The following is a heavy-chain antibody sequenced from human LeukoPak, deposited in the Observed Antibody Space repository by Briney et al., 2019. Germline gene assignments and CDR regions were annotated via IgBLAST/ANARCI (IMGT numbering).Heavy chain of an antibody. V-gene: IGHV1-18*01. J-gene: IGHJ4*02. CDR3: ARDSGPRSFDY. Sequence: GASVKVSCKASGYTFSSYGINWVRQAPGQGLEWMGWISTNSGNTNYAQKFQGRVTMTTDTSRSTAYMELRSLRSDDTAVYYCARDSGPRSFDYWGQGTLVTVSS. CDR1: GYTFSSYG. CDR2: ISTNSGNT.